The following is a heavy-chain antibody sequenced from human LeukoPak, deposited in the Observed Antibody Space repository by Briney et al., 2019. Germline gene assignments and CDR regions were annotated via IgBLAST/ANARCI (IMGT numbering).Heavy chain of an antibody. CDR2: INAGNGNT. Sequence: ASVKVSCKASGYTFTSYAMHWVRQAPGQRLEWMGWINAGNGNTKYSQKFQGRVTITRDTSASTAYMELGSLRSEDTAVYYCARAGDGSGSYYRYYYYYGMDVWGQGTTVTVSS. V-gene: IGHV1-3*01. J-gene: IGHJ6*02. CDR1: GYTFTSYA. CDR3: ARAGDGSGSYYRYYYYYGMDV. D-gene: IGHD3-10*01.